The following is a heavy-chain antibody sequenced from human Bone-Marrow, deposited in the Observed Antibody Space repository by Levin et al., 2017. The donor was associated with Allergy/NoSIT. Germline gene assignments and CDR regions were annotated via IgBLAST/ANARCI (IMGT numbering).Heavy chain of an antibody. Sequence: GGSLRLSCAASGFTFNSYAMSWVRQAPGEGLEWVSAISASGRSTYYADSVKGRFTISRDNSKNTLCLQMSVLRAEDTAVYYCSKVIRGSGWYSDSWGQGTLVAVSS. CDR3: SKVIRGSGWYSDS. CDR1: GFTFNSYA. CDR2: ISASGRST. D-gene: IGHD6-19*01. V-gene: IGHV3-23*01. J-gene: IGHJ4*02.